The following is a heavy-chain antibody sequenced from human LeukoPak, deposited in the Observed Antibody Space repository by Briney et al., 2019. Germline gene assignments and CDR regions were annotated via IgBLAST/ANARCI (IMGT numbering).Heavy chain of an antibody. CDR1: GFPFSSYW. CDR3: ARLTGTTGFDY. D-gene: IGHD1-1*01. V-gene: IGHV3-7*01. Sequence: GGSLRLACAASGFPFSSYWMSWVRQAPGKGLEWVANIKQDGSDKYYVDSVKGRFTISRDNAKNSLYLQLNSLRADDTAVYYCARLTGTTGFDYWGQGTLVTVSS. J-gene: IGHJ4*02. CDR2: IKQDGSDK.